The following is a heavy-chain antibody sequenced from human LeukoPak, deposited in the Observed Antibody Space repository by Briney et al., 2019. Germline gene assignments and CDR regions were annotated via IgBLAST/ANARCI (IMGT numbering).Heavy chain of an antibody. J-gene: IGHJ4*02. CDR1: GFTFSNYD. CDR2: ISGSGTTI. Sequence: PGGSLRLSCAASGFTFSNYDMHWVRQAPGKGLEWVSYISGSGTTIYYADSVKGRFTMSRDNAKNSVYLQMGSLRAEDTAVYFCARERRSIAAQDYWGQGTLVTVSS. CDR3: ARERRSIAAQDY. V-gene: IGHV3-48*03. D-gene: IGHD6-6*01.